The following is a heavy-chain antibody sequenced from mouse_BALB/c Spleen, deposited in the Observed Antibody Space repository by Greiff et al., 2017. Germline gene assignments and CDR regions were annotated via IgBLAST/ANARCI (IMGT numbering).Heavy chain of an antibody. CDR2: ISYSGST. J-gene: IGHJ3*01. D-gene: IGHD2-4*01. CDR1: GYSITSDYA. CDR3: ARGGNDYDLFAY. Sequence: DVQLQESGPGLVKPSQSLSLTCTVTGYSITSDYAWNWIRQFPGNKLEWMGYISYSGSTSYNPSLKSRISITRDTSKNQFFLQLNSVTTEDTATYYCARGGNDYDLFAYWGQGTLVTVSA. V-gene: IGHV3-2*02.